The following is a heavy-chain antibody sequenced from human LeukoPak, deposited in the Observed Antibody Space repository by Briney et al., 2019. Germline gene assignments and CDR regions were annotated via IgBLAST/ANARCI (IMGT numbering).Heavy chain of an antibody. CDR1: GYTFTGYY. CDR2: IIPIFGTA. J-gene: IGHJ3*02. V-gene: IGHV1-69*06. D-gene: IGHD6-13*01. Sequence: ASVKVSCKASGYTFTGYYMHWVRQAPGQGLEWMGGIIPIFGTANYAQKFQGRVTITADKSTSTAYMELSSLRSEDTAVYYCARIESSWYFGAFDIWGQGTMVTVSS. CDR3: ARIESSWYFGAFDI.